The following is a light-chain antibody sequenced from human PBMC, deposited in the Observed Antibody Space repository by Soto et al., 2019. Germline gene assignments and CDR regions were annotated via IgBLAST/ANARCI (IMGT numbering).Light chain of an antibody. CDR1: QDIGSW. J-gene: IGKJ4*01. V-gene: IGKV1D-12*01. Sequence: DIQMTQSPSSVSASLGDRVTITCRASQDIGSWLAWYQQKPGKAPKLLIYAASSLQSGVPSRFSGSESGTDFTLTISSLQPEEFASYCCQQSKIFPLTFGGGKKVELK. CDR2: AAS. CDR3: QQSKIFPLT.